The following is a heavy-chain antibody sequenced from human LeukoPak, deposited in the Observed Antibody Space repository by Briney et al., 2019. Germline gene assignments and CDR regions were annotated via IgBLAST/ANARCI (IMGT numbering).Heavy chain of an antibody. Sequence: SETLSLTCTVSGGSISSSSYYWGWIRQPPGKGLEWIGSIYYSGSTYYNPSLKSRVTISVDTSKNQFSLRLSSVTAADTAVYYCARHAYSSGCLDYWGQGTLVTVSS. J-gene: IGHJ4*02. V-gene: IGHV4-39*01. D-gene: IGHD6-19*01. CDR3: ARHAYSSGCLDY. CDR1: GGSISSSSYY. CDR2: IYYSGST.